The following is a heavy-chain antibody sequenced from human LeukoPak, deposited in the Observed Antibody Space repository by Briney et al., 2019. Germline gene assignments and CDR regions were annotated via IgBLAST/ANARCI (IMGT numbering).Heavy chain of an antibody. V-gene: IGHV3-30*02. J-gene: IGHJ6*03. CDR2: IQDDESNK. CDR3: AKQMVERPHYYYMDV. Sequence: GGSLRLSCAASGFIFSSFGMHWVRQAPGKGLEWVAFIQDDESNKFYADSVKGRFTISRDNSKNTLFPQVNSLRPEDTALYYCAKQMVERPHYYYMDVWGKGTTVTVSS. D-gene: IGHD2-15*01. CDR1: GFIFSSFG.